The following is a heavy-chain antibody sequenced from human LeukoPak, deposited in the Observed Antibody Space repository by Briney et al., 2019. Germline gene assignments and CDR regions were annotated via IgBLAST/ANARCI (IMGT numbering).Heavy chain of an antibody. Sequence: GGSLRLSCAASGFTFSNYAIHWVRQAPGKGLEWVAFIGYDGSNKDYADSVKGRFTISSDNSRTTLYMQMNSLRAEDTAVYYCARVRGSSWYYFDYWGQGTLVTVSS. CDR3: ARVRGSSWYYFDY. CDR2: IGYDGSNK. CDR1: GFTFSNYA. V-gene: IGHV3-30*02. J-gene: IGHJ4*02. D-gene: IGHD6-13*01.